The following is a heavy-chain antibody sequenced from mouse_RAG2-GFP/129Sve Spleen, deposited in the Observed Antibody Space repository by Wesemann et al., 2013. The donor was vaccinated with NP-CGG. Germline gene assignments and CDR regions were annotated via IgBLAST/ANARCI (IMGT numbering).Heavy chain of an antibody. V-gene: IGHV1S34*01. CDR3: ARWYGSSPYFDY. J-gene: IGHJ2*01. D-gene: IGHD1-1*01. CDR2: NGAT. Sequence: NGATSYNQNFKDRASLTVDKSSSTAYMQFNSLTSEDSAVYYCARWYGSSPYFDYWGQGTTLTVSS.